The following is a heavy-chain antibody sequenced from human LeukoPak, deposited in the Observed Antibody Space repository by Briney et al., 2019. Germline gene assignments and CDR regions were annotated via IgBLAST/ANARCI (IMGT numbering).Heavy chain of an antibody. J-gene: IGHJ4*02. Sequence: SQTLSLTCANSGDSVSSNSAAWNWIRQSPSRGHEWLGRTYYRSKWYYDYAVAVKSRISINPDTSKNQFSLQLSSVTPEDTAVYYCARDPVGGSTIFDYWGQGTLVTVSS. CDR2: TYYRSKWYY. CDR3: ARDPVGGSTIFDY. D-gene: IGHD1-26*01. V-gene: IGHV6-1*01. CDR1: GDSVSSNSAA.